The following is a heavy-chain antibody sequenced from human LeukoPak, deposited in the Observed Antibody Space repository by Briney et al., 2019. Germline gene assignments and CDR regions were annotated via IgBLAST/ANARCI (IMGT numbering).Heavy chain of an antibody. CDR1: GGSFSGYY. J-gene: IGHJ6*03. D-gene: IGHD3-10*01. Sequence: SETLSLTCAVYGGSFSGYYWSWIRQPPGKGLEWIGEINHSGSTNYNPSLKRRVTISVDTSKNQFSLKLSSVTAADAAVYYCARGPRGSGSYLYYYYMDVWGKGTTVTVSS. CDR3: ARGPRGSGSYLYYYYMDV. CDR2: INHSGST. V-gene: IGHV4-34*01.